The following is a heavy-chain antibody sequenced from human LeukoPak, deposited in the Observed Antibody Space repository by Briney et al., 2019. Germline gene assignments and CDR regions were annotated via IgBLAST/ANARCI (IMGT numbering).Heavy chain of an antibody. CDR3: ARPRYYDSSGYYE. J-gene: IGHJ4*02. D-gene: IGHD3-22*01. CDR2: ISSSSSYI. CDR1: EFTFRTYG. V-gene: IGHV3-21*01. Sequence: GGSLRLSCAASEFTFRTYGMHWVRQAPGKGLEWVSSISSSSSYIYYADSVKGRFTISRDNAKNSLYLQMNSLRAEDTAVYYCARPRYYDSSGYYEWGQGTLVTVSS.